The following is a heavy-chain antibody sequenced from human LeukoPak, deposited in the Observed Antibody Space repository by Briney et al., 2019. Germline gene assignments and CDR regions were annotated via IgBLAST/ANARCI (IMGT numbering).Heavy chain of an antibody. CDR1: GFTFSSYG. V-gene: IGHV3-30*03. CDR3: ARPNVMTRVLGAFDI. CDR2: ISYDGSNK. Sequence: PGRSLRLSCAASGFTFSSYGMHWVRQAPGKGLEWVAVISYDGSNKYYADSVKGRFTISRDNSKNTLYLQMNSLRAEDTAEYYCARPNVMTRVLGAFDIWGQGTMVTVSS. J-gene: IGHJ3*02. D-gene: IGHD4-17*01.